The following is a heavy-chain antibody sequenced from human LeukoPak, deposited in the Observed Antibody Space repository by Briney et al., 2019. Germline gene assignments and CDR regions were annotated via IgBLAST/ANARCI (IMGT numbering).Heavy chain of an antibody. D-gene: IGHD3-22*01. CDR3: ARDNTMINDAFDI. Sequence: GGSLRLSCAASGFTFSSYWMSWVRQAPGKGLEWVANIKQDGSEKYYVDSVKGRFTISRDNAKNSLYLQMNSLRAEDTAVYYCARDNTMINDAFDIWSQGTMVTVSS. CDR2: IKQDGSEK. J-gene: IGHJ3*02. V-gene: IGHV3-7*01. CDR1: GFTFSSYW.